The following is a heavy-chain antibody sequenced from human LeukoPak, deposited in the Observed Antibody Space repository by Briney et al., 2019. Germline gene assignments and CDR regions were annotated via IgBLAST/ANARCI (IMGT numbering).Heavy chain of an antibody. Sequence: ASVKVSCKASGYTFTNYYMHWARQAPGQGLEWMGIINPSGGSTSYAQKFQGRLTMTRDTSTSTVYMELSSLRSEDTAVYYCALAARYYYYGMDVWGQGTTVTVSS. CDR3: ALAARYYYYGMDV. V-gene: IGHV1-46*01. CDR2: INPSGGST. J-gene: IGHJ6*02. CDR1: GYTFTNYY. D-gene: IGHD6-6*01.